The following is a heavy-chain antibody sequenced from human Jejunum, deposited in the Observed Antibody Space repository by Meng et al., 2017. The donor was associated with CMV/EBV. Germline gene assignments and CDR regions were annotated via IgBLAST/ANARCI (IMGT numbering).Heavy chain of an antibody. D-gene: IGHD3-3*01. Sequence: TVSGGSISSYYWGWVRQSPGKGLEWLGYIHYSESTKYNPSLESRVTMSLDRSRNQFSLRLSSVTAADTAVYFCVRGVSPMEWPLEKWGQGTLVTVSS. V-gene: IGHV4-59*01. CDR2: IHYSEST. CDR1: GGSISSYY. J-gene: IGHJ4*02. CDR3: VRGVSPMEWPLEK.